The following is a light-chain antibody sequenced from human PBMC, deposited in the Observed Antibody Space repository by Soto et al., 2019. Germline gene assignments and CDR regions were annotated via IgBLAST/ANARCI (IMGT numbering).Light chain of an antibody. V-gene: IGKV3-15*01. J-gene: IGKJ3*01. Sequence: EIVMTQSPATLSASPGERATLSCRASQSVNDKVAWFQQKPGQAPRLLIIGASTTATGVPARFSGSGSGREFTLTISSLQSEDFAVYYCQQYNDWPPFTFGPGTKVDIK. CDR1: QSVNDK. CDR2: GAS. CDR3: QQYNDWPPFT.